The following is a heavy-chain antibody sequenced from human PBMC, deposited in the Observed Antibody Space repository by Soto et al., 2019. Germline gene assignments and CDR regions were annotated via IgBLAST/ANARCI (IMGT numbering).Heavy chain of an antibody. D-gene: IGHD1-26*01. Sequence: PSETLSLTCTFSGGSISSSSYYWGWIRQPPGKGLEWIGSIYYSGSTYYNPSLKSRVTISVDTSKNQFSLKLSSVTAADTAVYYCARPSGGYLYYFDYWGQGTLVTVSS. CDR1: GGSISSSSYY. CDR3: ARPSGGYLYYFDY. V-gene: IGHV4-39*01. CDR2: IYYSGST. J-gene: IGHJ4*02.